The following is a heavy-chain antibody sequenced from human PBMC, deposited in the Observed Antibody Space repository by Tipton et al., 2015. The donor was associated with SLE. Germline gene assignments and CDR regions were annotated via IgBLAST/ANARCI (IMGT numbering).Heavy chain of an antibody. Sequence: TLSLTCAVYGGSFSGYYWSWIRQPPGKGLEWIGEINHSGSTYYNPSLKSRVTISVDTSKNQFSLKLRSVTAADTAVYYCARHEYFYDTSGYYGDWGQGTLVTVSS. J-gene: IGHJ4*02. D-gene: IGHD3-22*01. CDR2: INHSGST. V-gene: IGHV4-34*01. CDR3: ARHEYFYDTSGYYGD. CDR1: GGSFSGYY.